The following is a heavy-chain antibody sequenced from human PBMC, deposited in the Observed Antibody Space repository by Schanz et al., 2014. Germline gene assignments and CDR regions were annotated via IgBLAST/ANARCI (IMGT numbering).Heavy chain of an antibody. J-gene: IGHJ4*02. CDR3: ARDGAELYYFDD. CDR1: GFTFSDYY. CDR2: INQDGSEK. D-gene: IGHD1-1*01. V-gene: IGHV3-7*01. Sequence: PGGSLRLSCAASGFTFSDYYMSWIRQAPGKGLEWVANINQDGSEKYYVDSVKGRFTISRDNAKNSLYLQMNGLRAEDTAVFYCARDGAELYYFDDWGQGTLVTVSS.